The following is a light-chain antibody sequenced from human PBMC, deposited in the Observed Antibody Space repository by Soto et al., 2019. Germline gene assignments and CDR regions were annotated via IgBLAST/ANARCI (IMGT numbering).Light chain of an antibody. CDR2: AAS. J-gene: IGKJ2*01. V-gene: IGKV1-39*01. CDR1: QSISGY. CDR3: RQSYTVPYT. Sequence: DIQMTQSPSSLSASVGDRVTITCRASQSISGYLSWYYQRPGKAPKLLISAASTLQSGVTSSFSGSGSGTDFTLTISSLQPEDSATYYCRQSYTVPYTFGQGTKLEVK.